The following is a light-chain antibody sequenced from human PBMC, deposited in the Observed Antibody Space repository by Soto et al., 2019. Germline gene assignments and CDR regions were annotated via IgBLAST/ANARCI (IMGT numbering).Light chain of an antibody. J-gene: IGKJ5*01. CDR2: GAS. V-gene: IGKV3-15*01. CDR1: QSVSSD. CDR3: QQYNNWLSIT. Sequence: EIVMTQSPATLSVSPGERATLSCRASQSVSSDLAWYQHKPGQAPRLLIYGASTRATGIPARFSGRGSGTEFTLTISSLQSEDFAVYYCQQYNNWLSITFGQGTRLEI.